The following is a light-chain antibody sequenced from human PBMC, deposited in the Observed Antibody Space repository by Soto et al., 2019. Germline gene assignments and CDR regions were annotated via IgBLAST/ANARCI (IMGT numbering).Light chain of an antibody. J-gene: IGKJ1*01. CDR1: QSVSTN. Sequence: EIVMTQSPGTLSVSPGEGATLSCRASQSVSTNFAWYQQKPDQAPRLLIYGASTTATGMTARFSGSGSGTEFTLTISSLQSEDFAVYYCQQYYTWPRTFGQGTMVEIK. V-gene: IGKV3-15*01. CDR2: GAS. CDR3: QQYYTWPRT.